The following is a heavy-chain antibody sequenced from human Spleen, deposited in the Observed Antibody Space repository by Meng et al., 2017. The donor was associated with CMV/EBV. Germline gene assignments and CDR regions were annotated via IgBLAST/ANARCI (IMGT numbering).Heavy chain of an antibody. Sequence: CAASGFTFSNYGMSWVRQAPGKGLEWVSVIYSDGSSTYYADSVKGRFTISRDTSKNTLYLQMDSLRAEDTAVYYCAVLWSGFSSFDYWGQGALVTVSS. CDR1: GFTFSNYG. J-gene: IGHJ4*02. CDR3: AVLWSGFSSFDY. V-gene: IGHV3-23*03. D-gene: IGHD3-3*01. CDR2: IYSDGSST.